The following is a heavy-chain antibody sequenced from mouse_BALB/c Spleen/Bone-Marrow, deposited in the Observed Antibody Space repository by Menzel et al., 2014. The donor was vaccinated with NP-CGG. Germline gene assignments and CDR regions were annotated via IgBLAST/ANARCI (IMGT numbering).Heavy chain of an antibody. D-gene: IGHD2-4*01. V-gene: IGHV1-7*01. CDR2: INPITGYT. CDR3: ARNYDYDGGYYAMDY. J-gene: IGHJ4*01. CDR1: GYTLISYW. Sequence: QVQLQQSGAELAKPGASVKMSCKSSGYTLISYWMHWVKQRPGQGLEWIGYINPITGYTEYNQKFKDKATLTADKSSSTAYMQLSSLTSEDSAVYYCARNYDYDGGYYAMDYWGQGTSVTVSS.